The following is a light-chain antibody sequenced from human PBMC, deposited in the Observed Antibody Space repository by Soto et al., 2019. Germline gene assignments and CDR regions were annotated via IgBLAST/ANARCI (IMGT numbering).Light chain of an antibody. CDR3: SSVATSRADV. CDR2: EVS. J-gene: IGLJ1*01. Sequence: QSALTQPASVSGSPGQSITISCTGTSSDVGGYNTVCWYQQHPGKAPKLMIYEVSNRPSGVSTRFSGSKSGNTATLTISGLQAEDEADYYCSSVATSRADVFGTGTKLTVL. CDR1: SSDVGGYNT. V-gene: IGLV2-14*01.